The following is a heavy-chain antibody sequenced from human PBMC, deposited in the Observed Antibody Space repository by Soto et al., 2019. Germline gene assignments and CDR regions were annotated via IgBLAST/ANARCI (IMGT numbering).Heavy chain of an antibody. Sequence: PGESLKISCKGSGYSFTSYWISWVRQMPGKDLEWMGRIDPSDSYTNYSPSFQGHVTISADKSISTAYLQWSSLKASDTAMYYCARGLYCSSTSCYSPAFDIWGQGTMVTVSS. CDR2: IDPSDSYT. D-gene: IGHD2-2*01. V-gene: IGHV5-10-1*01. CDR1: GYSFTSYW. J-gene: IGHJ3*02. CDR3: ARGLYCSSTSCYSPAFDI.